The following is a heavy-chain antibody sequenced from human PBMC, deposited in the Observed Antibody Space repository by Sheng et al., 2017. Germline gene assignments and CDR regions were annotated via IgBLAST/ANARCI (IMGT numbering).Heavy chain of an antibody. D-gene: IGHD6-13*01. V-gene: IGHV1-2*02. CDR3: TRDATAGTGDY. Sequence: QVQLVQSGAEVKKPGDSVMVSCRASGYPFSGKYMHWVRQAPGQGLEWMGWINPKSGGTNYAQKFQGRVTLTRDTSITTVYMELTRVTSDDTAVYYCTRDATAGTGDYWGQGTLVTVSS. CDR1: GYPFSGKY. J-gene: IGHJ4*02. CDR2: INPKSGGT.